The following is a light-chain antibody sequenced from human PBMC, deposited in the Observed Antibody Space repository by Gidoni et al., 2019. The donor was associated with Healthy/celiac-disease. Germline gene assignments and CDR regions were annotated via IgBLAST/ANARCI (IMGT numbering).Light chain of an antibody. Sequence: DIQMTQSPSSLSASVGDRVTITCRASQSISSYLNWYQQKPGKAPKLLIYAASSLQSGVPSRLSGIVSGTDFTLAISSLQPEDFATYYCQQSYSTPFTFGPGTKVDIK. CDR2: AAS. CDR1: QSISSY. V-gene: IGKV1-39*01. CDR3: QQSYSTPFT. J-gene: IGKJ3*01.